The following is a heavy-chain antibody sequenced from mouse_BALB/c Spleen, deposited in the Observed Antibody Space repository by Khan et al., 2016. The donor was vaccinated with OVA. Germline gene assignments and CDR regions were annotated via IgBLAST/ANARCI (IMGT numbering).Heavy chain of an antibody. CDR2: INTHSGVS. V-gene: IGHV9-4*02. J-gene: IGHJ4*01. D-gene: IGHD2-14*01. CDR3: AREGAAFYRYDGGAMDY. Sequence: QIQLVQSGPELKKPGETVRISCKASGYTFTTAGMQWVQKMPGKGLKWIGWINTHSGVSKYADDFKGRFAFSLETSASTGYLQITNLKNEDTATYFRAREGAAFYRYDGGAMDYWGQGTSVTVSS. CDR1: GYTFTTAG.